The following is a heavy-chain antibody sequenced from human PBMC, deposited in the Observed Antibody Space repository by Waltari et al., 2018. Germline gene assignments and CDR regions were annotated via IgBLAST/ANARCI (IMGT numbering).Heavy chain of an antibody. J-gene: IGHJ6*03. V-gene: IGHV4-39*07. Sequence: QLQLQESGPGLVKPSETLSLTCTVSGGSISSSYYYWGWIRQPPGKGLEWIGSIYYAGNTYYNPSLTNRLTLSVDTSKNQFSLKLTSVTAADTAVYYCVRDCWDNYYMDVWGKGTTVTISS. CDR2: IYYAGNT. CDR1: GGSISSSYYY. CDR3: VRDCWDNYYMDV. D-gene: IGHD1-26*01.